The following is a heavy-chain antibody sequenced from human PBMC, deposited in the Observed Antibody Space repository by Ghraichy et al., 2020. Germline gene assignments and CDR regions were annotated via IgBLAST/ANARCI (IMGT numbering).Heavy chain of an antibody. CDR1: GFTFSSYS. J-gene: IGHJ6*02. V-gene: IGHV3-48*02. Sequence: GGSLRLSCAASGFTFSSYSMNWVRQAPGKGLEWVSYISSSSSTIYYADSVKGRFTISRDNAKNSLYLQMNSLRDEDTAVYYCARDQRDFWSGYVDYYYGMDVWGQGTTVTVSS. CDR2: ISSSSSTI. D-gene: IGHD3-3*01. CDR3: ARDQRDFWSGYVDYYYGMDV.